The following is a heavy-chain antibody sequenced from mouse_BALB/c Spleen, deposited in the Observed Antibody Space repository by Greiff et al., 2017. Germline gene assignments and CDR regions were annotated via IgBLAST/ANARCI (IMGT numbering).Heavy chain of an antibody. V-gene: IGHV2-2*02. CDR1: GFSLTSYG. J-gene: IGHJ4*01. CDR3: ARNRGNWGAMDY. Sequence: VQRVESGPGLVQPSQSLSITCTVSGFSLTSYGVHWVRQSPGKGLEWLGVIWSGGSTDYNAAFISRLSISKDNSKSQVFFKMNSLQANDTAIYYCARNRGNWGAMDYWGQGTSVTVSS. CDR2: IWSGGST. D-gene: IGHD4-1*01.